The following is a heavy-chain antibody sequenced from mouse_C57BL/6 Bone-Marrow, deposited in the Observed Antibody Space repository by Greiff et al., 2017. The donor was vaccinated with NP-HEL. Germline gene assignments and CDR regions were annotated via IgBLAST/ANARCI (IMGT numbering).Heavy chain of an antibody. V-gene: IGHV1-64*01. CDR1: GYTFTSYW. Sequence: QVQLQQPGAELVKPGASVKLSCKASGYTFTSYWMHWVKQRPGQGLEWIGMIHPNSGSTNYNEKFKSKATLTVDKSSSTAYMQLSSLTSEDSAVYYCARFTVVATDYYAMDYWGQGTSVTVSS. J-gene: IGHJ4*01. CDR3: ARFTVVATDYYAMDY. CDR2: IHPNSGST. D-gene: IGHD1-1*01.